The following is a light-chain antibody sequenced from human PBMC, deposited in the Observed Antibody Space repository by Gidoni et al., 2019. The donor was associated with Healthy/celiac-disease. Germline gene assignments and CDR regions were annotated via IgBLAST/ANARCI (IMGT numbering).Light chain of an antibody. V-gene: IGKV1-5*01. CDR3: QQYNSYST. Sequence: DLQMTQLPSTLSASVGDRVTITCRASQSISSWLAWYQQKPGKAPKLLIYVASSLESGVPSRFSGSGSGTEFTLTISSLQPDDFATYYCQQYNSYSTFGQGTKVEIK. CDR2: VAS. CDR1: QSISSW. J-gene: IGKJ1*01.